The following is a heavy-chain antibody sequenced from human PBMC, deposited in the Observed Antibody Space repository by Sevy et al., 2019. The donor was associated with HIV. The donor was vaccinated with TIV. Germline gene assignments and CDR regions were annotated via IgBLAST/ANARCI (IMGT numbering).Heavy chain of an antibody. J-gene: IGHJ6*02. CDR1: GFRFSDYG. Sequence: QLGGSLRLSCAASGFRFSDYGMHWVRQAPGKGLEWVSLIRFDGSMKYIADSVQGRFTISRDKVKDTLDLQMNSLRPEDTAVYYCAKDHYDYRTGYYGYYGMDVWGQGTTVTVSS. V-gene: IGHV3-30*02. CDR3: AKDHYDYRTGYYGYYGMDV. CDR2: IRFDGSMK. D-gene: IGHD3-3*01.